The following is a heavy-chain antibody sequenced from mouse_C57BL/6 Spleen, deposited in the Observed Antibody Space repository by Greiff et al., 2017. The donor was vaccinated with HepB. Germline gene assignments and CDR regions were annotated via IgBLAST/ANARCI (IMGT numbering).Heavy chain of an antibody. CDR2: INPGSGGT. Sequence: QVQLQQSGAELVRPGTSVKVSCKASGYAFTNYLIEWVKQRPGQGLEWIGVINPGSGGTNYNEKFKGKATLTADKASSTAYMQLSSLTSEDSAVYFCARKSLYAMDYWGQGTSVTVSS. CDR1: GYAFTNYL. CDR3: ARKSLYAMDY. J-gene: IGHJ4*01. V-gene: IGHV1-54*01.